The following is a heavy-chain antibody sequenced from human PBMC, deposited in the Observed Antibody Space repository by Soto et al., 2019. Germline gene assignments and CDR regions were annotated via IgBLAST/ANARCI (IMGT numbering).Heavy chain of an antibody. CDR1: GGTFSDSA. CDR2: IMPIFGAP. J-gene: IGHJ6*02. V-gene: IGHV1-69*12. Sequence: QVQLVQSGAEVKKPGSSVKVSCKASGGTFSDSAFSWVRQAPGQGLEWLGGIMPIFGAPDYAQKFQGRVTITADESTSTAYMEMRSLRSEDTAVYYCAGWLKEADIGNYYYGMDFWGQGTTVTVSS. D-gene: IGHD2-15*01. CDR3: AGWLKEADIGNYYYGMDF.